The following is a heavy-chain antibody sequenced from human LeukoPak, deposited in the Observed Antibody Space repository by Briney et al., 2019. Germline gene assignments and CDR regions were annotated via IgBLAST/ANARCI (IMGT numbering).Heavy chain of an antibody. CDR2: IYSGGST. V-gene: IGHV3-66*01. CDR3: AGAPGIAVAGYFDY. J-gene: IGHJ4*02. D-gene: IGHD6-19*01. Sequence: GGSLRLSCAASGFTVCSNYMSWVCQAPGRGLGWVSVIYSGGSTYYADSVKCRFTISRDNSKNTLYLQMNSLRAENTAVYYCAGAPGIAVAGYFDYWGQGTLVTVSS. CDR1: GFTVCSNY.